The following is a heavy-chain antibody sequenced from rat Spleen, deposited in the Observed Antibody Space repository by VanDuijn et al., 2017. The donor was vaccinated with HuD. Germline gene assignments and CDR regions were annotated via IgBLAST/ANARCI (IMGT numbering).Heavy chain of an antibody. J-gene: IGHJ2*01. CDR3: ASTTVAFDY. CDR1: GFTFSDYY. D-gene: IGHD1-1*01. V-gene: IGHV5-29*01. CDR2: ISYDGSST. Sequence: EVQLVESDGGLVQPGRSLKLSCAASGFTFSDYYMAWVRQAPTKGLEWVATISYDGSSTYYRDSVKGRFTISRDNAKSTLYLQMDSLRSEDTATYYCASTTVAFDYWGQGVMVTVSS.